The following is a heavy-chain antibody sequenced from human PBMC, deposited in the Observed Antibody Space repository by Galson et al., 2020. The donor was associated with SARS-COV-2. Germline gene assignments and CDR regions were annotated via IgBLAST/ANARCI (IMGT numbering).Heavy chain of an antibody. Sequence: GGSLRLSCVASGFTFSSYGMHWVRQAPGKGLEWVAVIWYXGSNKYYADSVKGRFTISRDNSKNTLYLQMNSLRAEDTAVYYCARDCGVGQWPPFQHWGQGTLVTVSS. J-gene: IGHJ1*01. CDR2: IWYXGSNK. D-gene: IGHD6-19*01. CDR1: GFTFSSYG. CDR3: ARDCGVGQWPPFQH. V-gene: IGHV3-33*01.